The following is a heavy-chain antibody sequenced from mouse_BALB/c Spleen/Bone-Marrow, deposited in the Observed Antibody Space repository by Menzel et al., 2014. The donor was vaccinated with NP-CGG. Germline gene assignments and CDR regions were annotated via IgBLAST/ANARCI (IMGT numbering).Heavy chain of an antibody. V-gene: IGHV4-1*02. CDR2: INPDSSTI. Sequence: EVKLMESGGGLVQPGGSLKLSCAASGFDFSRYWMRWVRQAPGKGLEWIGEINPDSSTINYTPSLKDKFIISRDNAKNTLYLQMSKVISEDTALYYCARQGYYGKGDYWGQGTTLTVSS. J-gene: IGHJ2*01. D-gene: IGHD2-1*01. CDR1: GFDFSRYW. CDR3: ARQGYYGKGDY.